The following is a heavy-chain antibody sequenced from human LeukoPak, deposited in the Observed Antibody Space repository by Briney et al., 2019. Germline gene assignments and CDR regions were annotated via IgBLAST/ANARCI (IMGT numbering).Heavy chain of an antibody. CDR1: GDSITSGSYY. CDR3: ARASIDYGDYPNVDY. CDR2: TYHTGKT. J-gene: IGHJ4*02. D-gene: IGHD4-17*01. V-gene: IGHV4-30-2*01. Sequence: PSETLSLTCSVSGDSITSGSYYWTWIRQPPGEGLEWIGNTYHTGKTHYNPSFKSRLTISVDRSKNQFSLRLTSVTAADTAVYYCARASIDYGDYPNVDYWGQGTLVTVSS.